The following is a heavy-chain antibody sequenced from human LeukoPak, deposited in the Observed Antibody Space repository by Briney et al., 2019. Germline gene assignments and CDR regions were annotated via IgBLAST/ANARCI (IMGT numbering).Heavy chain of an antibody. D-gene: IGHD6-19*01. CDR3: AKDIRYSSGWNYYYYGMDV. V-gene: IGHV3-30*02. Sequence: GGSLRLSCVVSGFTFSSYGMHWVRQAPGKGLEWVALIWYDGSNKYYADSVKGRFTISRDNSKNSLYLQMNSLRTEDTTLYYCAKDIRYSSGWNYYYYGMDVWGQGTTVTVSS. CDR2: IWYDGSNK. CDR1: GFTFSSYG. J-gene: IGHJ6*02.